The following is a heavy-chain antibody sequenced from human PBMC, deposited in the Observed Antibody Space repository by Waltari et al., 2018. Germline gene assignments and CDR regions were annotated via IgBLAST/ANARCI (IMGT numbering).Heavy chain of an antibody. Sequence: QVQLQESGPGLVKPSETLSLTCTVSGGSISSHSWSWIRQPPGKGLEWIGYIYYSGSTNYNPSLKSRVTISVDTSKNQFSLKLSSVTAADTAVYYCARFSSGWGWFDPWGQGTLVTVSS. CDR1: GGSISSHS. CDR3: ARFSSGWGWFDP. D-gene: IGHD6-19*01. J-gene: IGHJ5*02. V-gene: IGHV4-59*11. CDR2: IYYSGST.